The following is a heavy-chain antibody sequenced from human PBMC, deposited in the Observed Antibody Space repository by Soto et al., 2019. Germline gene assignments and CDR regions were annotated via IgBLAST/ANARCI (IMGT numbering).Heavy chain of an antibody. J-gene: IGHJ3*02. CDR2: ISSSSSYI. CDR3: ARGLPLHYDPDAFDI. V-gene: IGHV3-21*01. CDR1: GFTFSSYS. D-gene: IGHD4-17*01. Sequence: PEGSLRLSCAATGFTFSSYSMNWVRQAPGKGLEWVSSISSSSSYIYYADSVKGRFTISRDNAKNSLYLQMNSLRAEDTAVYYCARGLPLHYDPDAFDIWGQGTMVTVSS.